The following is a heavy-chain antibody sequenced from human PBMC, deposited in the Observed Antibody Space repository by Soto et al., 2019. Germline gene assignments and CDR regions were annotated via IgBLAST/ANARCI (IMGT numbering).Heavy chain of an antibody. Sequence: ESVGGLVQPGGSLKLSCAASGFTFSGSAMHWVRQASGKGLEWVGRIRSKANSYATAYAASVKGRFTISRDDSKNTAYLQMNSLKTEDTAVYYCTSLSTVTQVFDYWGQGTLVTVSS. D-gene: IGHD4-17*01. V-gene: IGHV3-73*01. CDR3: TSLSTVTQVFDY. CDR2: IRSKANSYAT. CDR1: GFTFSGSA. J-gene: IGHJ4*02.